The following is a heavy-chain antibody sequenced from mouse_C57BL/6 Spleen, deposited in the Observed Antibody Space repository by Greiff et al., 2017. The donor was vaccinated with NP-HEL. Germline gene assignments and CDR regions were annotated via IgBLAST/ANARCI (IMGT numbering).Heavy chain of an antibody. CDR3: ARAPHYYGSSYVAWFAY. D-gene: IGHD1-1*01. V-gene: IGHV5-17*01. Sequence: EVQLVESGGGLVKPGGSLKLSCAASGFTFSDYGMHWVRQAPEKGLEWVAYISSGSSTIYYADTVKGRFTISRDNAKNTLFLQMTSLRSEDTAMYYCARAPHYYGSSYVAWFAYWGQGTLVTVSA. J-gene: IGHJ3*01. CDR2: ISSGSSTI. CDR1: GFTFSDYG.